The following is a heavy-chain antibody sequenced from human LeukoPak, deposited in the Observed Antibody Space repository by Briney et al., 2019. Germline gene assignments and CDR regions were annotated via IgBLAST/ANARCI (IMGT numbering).Heavy chain of an antibody. CDR3: ARARLQWEVRYPRFDS. J-gene: IGHJ4*02. CDR2: ISYDGSYK. Sequence: GSLRLSCSASGFAFSTYAMHWVRQAPGKGLEWVAVISYDGSYKDYGDPVKGRFTLSRDNSKSTVFLEMSSLRAEGTAVYHCARARLQWEVRYPRFDSWGQGTLVTVSS. CDR1: GFAFSTYA. D-gene: IGHD1-26*01. V-gene: IGHV3-30*03.